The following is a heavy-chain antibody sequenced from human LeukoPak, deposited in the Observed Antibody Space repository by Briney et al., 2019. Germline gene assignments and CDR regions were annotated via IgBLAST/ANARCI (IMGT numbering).Heavy chain of an antibody. V-gene: IGHV1-2*02. J-gene: IGHJ4*02. CDR2: INPNSGGT. CDR1: GYTFTSYD. CDR3: ARGYSSSWFDY. Sequence: ASVKVSCKASGYTFTSYDINWVRQAPGQGLEWMGWINPNSGGTNYAQKFQGRVTMTRDTSISTAYMELSRLRSDDTAVYYCARGYSSSWFDYWGQGTLVTVSS. D-gene: IGHD6-13*01.